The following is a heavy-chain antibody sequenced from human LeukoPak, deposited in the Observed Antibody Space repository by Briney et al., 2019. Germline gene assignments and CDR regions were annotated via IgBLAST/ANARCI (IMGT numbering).Heavy chain of an antibody. Sequence: SETLSLTCTVSGGSISSYYWSWIRQPPGKGLEWIGYIYYSGSTNYNPSLKSRVTISVDTSKNQFSLKLSSVTAADTAVYYCARAREVQGIASPMYYFDYWGQGTLVTVSS. D-gene: IGHD1-1*01. J-gene: IGHJ4*02. CDR1: GGSISSYY. CDR3: ARAREVQGIASPMYYFDY. V-gene: IGHV4-59*08. CDR2: IYYSGST.